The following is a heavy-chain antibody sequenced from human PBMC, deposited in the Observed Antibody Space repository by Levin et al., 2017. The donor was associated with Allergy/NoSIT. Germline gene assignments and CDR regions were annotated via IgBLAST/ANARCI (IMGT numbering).Heavy chain of an antibody. Sequence: GASVKVSCKASGYTFTSYGISWVRQAPGQGLEWMGWISAYNGNTNYAQKLQGRVTMTTDTSTSTAYMELRSLRSDDTAVYYCARDDSSRYYYDSSGYGLWFDPWGQGTLVTVSS. V-gene: IGHV1-18*01. CDR1: GYTFTSYG. CDR2: ISAYNGNT. CDR3: ARDDSSRYYYDSSGYGLWFDP. J-gene: IGHJ5*02. D-gene: IGHD3-22*01.